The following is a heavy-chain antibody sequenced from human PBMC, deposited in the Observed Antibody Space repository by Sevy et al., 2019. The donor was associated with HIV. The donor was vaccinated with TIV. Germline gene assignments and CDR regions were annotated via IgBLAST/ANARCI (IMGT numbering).Heavy chain of an antibody. CDR2: ISSDGSST. CDR1: GFTFSSYW. CDR3: ARGLLSSSPQSAWV. J-gene: IGHJ4*02. V-gene: IGHV3-74*01. D-gene: IGHD2-21*02. Sequence: GGSLRLSCAASGFTFSSYWMHWVRQAPGKGLVWVSRISSDGSSTTYADSVKGRFTISRDNAKDTLYLQMNSLRAEDTAVYYCARGLLSSSPQSAWVWGQGTLVTVSS.